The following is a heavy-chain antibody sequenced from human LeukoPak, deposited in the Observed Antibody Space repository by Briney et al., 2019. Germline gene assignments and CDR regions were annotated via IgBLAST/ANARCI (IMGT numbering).Heavy chain of an antibody. CDR3: ARLRPWGSKYYFDY. Sequence: PSETLSLTCTVSGGSLSSYYWSWIRQPARKGLEWIGSIYYSGSTYYNPSLQSRVTISVDTSKNQFSLKVSSVTAADTAVYYCARLRPWGSKYYFDYWGQGTLVTVSS. CDR1: GGSLSSYY. CDR2: IYYSGST. D-gene: IGHD3-16*01. V-gene: IGHV4-59*05. J-gene: IGHJ4*02.